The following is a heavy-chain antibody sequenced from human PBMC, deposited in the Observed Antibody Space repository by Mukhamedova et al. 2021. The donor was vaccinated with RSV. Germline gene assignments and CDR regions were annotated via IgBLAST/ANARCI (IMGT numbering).Heavy chain of an antibody. CDR2: IIYGGVT. J-gene: IGHJ4*02. V-gene: IGHV4-31*02. Sequence: GGGLKWIGYIIYGGVTHYTPPLKSGVLLLIVTSKTKFSLKLNSVTAADTTVYYCARIYNVNTGNYSIPDYWGKGALVTVSA. CDR3: ARIYNVNTGNYSIPDY. D-gene: IGHD3-9*01.